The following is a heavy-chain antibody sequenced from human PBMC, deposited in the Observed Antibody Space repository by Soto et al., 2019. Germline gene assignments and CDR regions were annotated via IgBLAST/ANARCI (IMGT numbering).Heavy chain of an antibody. CDR3: ARVIAAAGTGYMDV. CDR2: INWNGGST. CDR1: GFTFDDYG. D-gene: IGHD6-13*01. V-gene: IGHV3-20*01. Sequence: GGSLRLSCAASGFTFDDYGMSWVRQAPGKGLEWVSGINWNGGSTGYADSVKGRFTISRDNAKNSLYLQMNSLRAEDTALYHCARVIAAAGTGYMDVWGKGTTVTVSS. J-gene: IGHJ6*03.